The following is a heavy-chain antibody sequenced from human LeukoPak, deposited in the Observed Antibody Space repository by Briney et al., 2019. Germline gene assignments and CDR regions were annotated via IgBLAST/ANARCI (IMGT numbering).Heavy chain of an antibody. CDR3: ARSYQLLNWFDP. V-gene: IGHV4-59*01. Sequence: SETLSLTCTVSGGSISSYYWSWIRQPPGKGLEWIGYIYYSGSTNYNPSLKSRVTISVDTSKNQFSLELSSVTAEDTAVYYCARSYQLLNWFDPWGQGTLVTVSS. J-gene: IGHJ5*02. CDR1: GGSISSYY. D-gene: IGHD2-2*01. CDR2: IYYSGST.